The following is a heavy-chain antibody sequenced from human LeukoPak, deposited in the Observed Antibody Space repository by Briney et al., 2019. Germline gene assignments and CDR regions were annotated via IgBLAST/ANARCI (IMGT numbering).Heavy chain of an antibody. CDR1: GYSLGTWDY. J-gene: IGHJ4*02. Sequence: PADTLTLTCTVSGYSLGTWDYWGWIRQPPGKGLEWIGTIFHNGSTHYNPSLESRLTISLDTSKNQFSLRLSSVTAAHTAMYYCASVHGSFPGDFWGQGTLVTVSS. D-gene: IGHD3-10*01. V-gene: IGHV4-38-2*02. CDR3: ASVHGSFPGDF. CDR2: IFHNGST.